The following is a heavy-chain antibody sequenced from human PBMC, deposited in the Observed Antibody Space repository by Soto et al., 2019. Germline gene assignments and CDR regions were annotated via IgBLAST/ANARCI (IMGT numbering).Heavy chain of an antibody. CDR2: MNPNSGNT. CDR3: ARAGDPYYYYDYGMDV. V-gene: IGHV1-8*01. J-gene: IGHJ6*02. Sequence: QVQLVQSGAEVKKPGASVKVSCKASGYTFTSYDINWVRQATGQGLEWMGWMNPNSGNTGYAQKFQGRVTMTRNTSIRTADMELSSRRSEDTAVYYCARAGDPYYYYDYGMDVWGQGTTVTVSS. D-gene: IGHD2-21*02. CDR1: GYTFTSYD.